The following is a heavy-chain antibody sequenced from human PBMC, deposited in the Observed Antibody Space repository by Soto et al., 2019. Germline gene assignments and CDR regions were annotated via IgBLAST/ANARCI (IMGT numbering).Heavy chain of an antibody. J-gene: IGHJ4*02. CDR1: GYNFTTYW. CDR3: ARRRAWNDAFDS. D-gene: IGHD1-1*01. Sequence: GESLKISCKGSGYNFTTYWIGWVRQMPGKGLEWMGVIYPADSDTRYRPSFEGQVTFSADKSLSTAYLQWNSLKASDTARYFCARRRAWNDAFDSWGQGTVVTVSS. CDR2: IYPADSDT. V-gene: IGHV5-51*01.